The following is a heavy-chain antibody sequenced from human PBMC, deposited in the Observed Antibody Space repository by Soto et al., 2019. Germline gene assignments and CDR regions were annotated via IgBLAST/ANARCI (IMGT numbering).Heavy chain of an antibody. Sequence: QVQLQESGPGLVKPSQTLSLTCTVSGGSISSGDYYWSWIRRPPGKGLEWIGYIFYSGNTYYNPSLKSRVTISVDTSKNQFSLKLSSVTAADMAVYYCARVRSCSGTSCYPGYFDYWGQGTLVTVSS. V-gene: IGHV4-30-4*01. J-gene: IGHJ4*02. CDR3: ARVRSCSGTSCYPGYFDY. D-gene: IGHD2-15*01. CDR1: GGSISSGDYY. CDR2: IFYSGNT.